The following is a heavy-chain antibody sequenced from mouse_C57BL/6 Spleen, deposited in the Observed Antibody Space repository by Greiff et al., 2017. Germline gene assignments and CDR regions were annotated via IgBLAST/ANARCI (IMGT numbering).Heavy chain of an antibody. J-gene: IGHJ4*01. Sequence: EVKLMESGPGLVKPSQSLSLTCSVTGYSITSGYYWNWIRQFPGNTLEWMGYISYDGSNNYNPALKNRISITRDTSKNQFFLKLNSVTTEYTATYYCAREARGYAMDYWGQGTSVTVSS. CDR2: ISYDGSN. CDR1: GYSITSGYY. CDR3: AREARGYAMDY. V-gene: IGHV3-6*01.